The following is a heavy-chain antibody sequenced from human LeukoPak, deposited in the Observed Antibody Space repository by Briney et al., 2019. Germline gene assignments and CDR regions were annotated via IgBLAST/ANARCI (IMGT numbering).Heavy chain of an antibody. D-gene: IGHD4-23*01. J-gene: IGHJ3*02. V-gene: IGHV3-53*01. CDR2: IYRGGVT. CDR1: GFTVSSNY. Sequence: GGSLRLSCAASGFTVSSNYMSWVRQAPGKGLEWVSVIYRGGVTYYADSVKGRFTISRDNAKNSLYLQMNSLRAEDTAMYYCARLSDTDGGSTSYRASDIWGQGTMVTVSS. CDR3: ARLSDTDGGSTSYRASDI.